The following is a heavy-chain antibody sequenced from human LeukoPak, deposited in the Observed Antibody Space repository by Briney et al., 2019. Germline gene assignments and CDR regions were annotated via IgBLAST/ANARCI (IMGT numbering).Heavy chain of an antibody. Sequence: GASVKVSCKASGYTFTSYGISWVRQAPGQGLEWMGWISAYNGNTNYAQKLQGRVTVTTDTSTSTAYMELRSLRSDDTAVYYCATLYDYVWGSYPQGAFDIWGQGTMVTVSS. CDR3: ATLYDYVWGSYPQGAFDI. J-gene: IGHJ3*02. V-gene: IGHV1-18*01. CDR1: GYTFTSYG. CDR2: ISAYNGNT. D-gene: IGHD3-16*02.